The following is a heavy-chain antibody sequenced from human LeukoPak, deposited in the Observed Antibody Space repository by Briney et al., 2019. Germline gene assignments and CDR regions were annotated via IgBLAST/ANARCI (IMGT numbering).Heavy chain of an antibody. V-gene: IGHV4-39*01. D-gene: IGHD3-22*01. Sequence: SETLSLTCTVSGGSISSSSYYWGWIRQPPGKGLEWIGSIYYSGSTYYNPSLKSRVTISVDTSKNQFSLKLSSVTAADTAVYYCAGGYYPQFFDYWGQGTLVTVSS. CDR2: IYYSGST. CDR3: AGGYYPQFFDY. CDR1: GGSISSSSYY. J-gene: IGHJ4*02.